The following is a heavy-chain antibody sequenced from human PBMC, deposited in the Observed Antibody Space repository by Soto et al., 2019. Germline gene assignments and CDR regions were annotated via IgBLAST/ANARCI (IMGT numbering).Heavy chain of an antibody. CDR2: VYYNGAT. CDR1: GASMPSYH. D-gene: IGHD2-8*01. J-gene: IGHJ5*01. Sequence: QVQLQVSGPGLLRPSETLSLTCRVSGASMPSYHWTWIRQSPGKGLEWIGNVYYNGATTYNPSLRSRVANSIDTSEEQFSLTLKSLTAADSSTYVCARAGQAVSFFDFWAQGALVAISS. CDR3: ARAGQAVSFFDF. V-gene: IGHV4-59*01.